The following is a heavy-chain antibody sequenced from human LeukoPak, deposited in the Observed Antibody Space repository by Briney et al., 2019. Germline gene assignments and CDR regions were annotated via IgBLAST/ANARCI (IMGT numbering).Heavy chain of an antibody. CDR1: GFTFSGYV. CDR2: ITFSSSHI. D-gene: IGHD2-21*01. J-gene: IGHJ4*02. CDR3: AKVAILGRCPDY. Sequence: GGSLRLSCAASGFTFSGYVMTWVRQAPGKGLECVSSITFSSSHIYYADSVKGRFTISRDNTKDSLYLQMNSLRAEDTAVYYCAKVAILGRCPDYWGQGTLVTVSS. V-gene: IGHV3-21*04.